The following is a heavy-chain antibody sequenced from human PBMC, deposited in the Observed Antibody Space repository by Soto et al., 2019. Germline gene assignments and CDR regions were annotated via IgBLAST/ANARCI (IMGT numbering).Heavy chain of an antibody. V-gene: IGHV4-4*07. CDR1: GGSISSYY. J-gene: IGHJ3*02. D-gene: IGHD6-13*01. CDR3: ARVVSSWLVDAFDI. Sequence: QVQLQESGPGLVKPSETLSLTCTVSGGSISSYYWSWIRQPAGKGLEWIGRIYTSGSTNYNPSLKSRVTMSVDTSKNQFALKLSSVTAADTAVYYCARVVSSWLVDAFDIWGQGTMVTVSS. CDR2: IYTSGST.